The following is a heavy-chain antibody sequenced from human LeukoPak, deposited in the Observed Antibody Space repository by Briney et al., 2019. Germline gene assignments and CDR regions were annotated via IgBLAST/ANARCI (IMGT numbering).Heavy chain of an antibody. J-gene: IGHJ4*02. D-gene: IGHD6-13*01. CDR3: AREGQQLVPDY. Sequence: GGSLRLSCAASGFTFSDYYMSWIRQAPGKGLEWVSYISSSGSTIYYADSVKGRFTISRDNSKNRLYLQMNSLRTEDTAVYYCAREGQQLVPDYWGQGTLVTVSS. CDR2: ISSSGSTI. V-gene: IGHV3-11*04. CDR1: GFTFSDYY.